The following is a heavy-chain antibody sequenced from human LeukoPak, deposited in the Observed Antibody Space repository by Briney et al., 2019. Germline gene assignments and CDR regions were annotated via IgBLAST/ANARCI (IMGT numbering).Heavy chain of an antibody. CDR2: VYYSGST. J-gene: IGHJ4*02. V-gene: IGHV4-59*02. CDR3: ARIHRYCSGGACYVLDN. Sequence: SETLSLTCVVSGGSVSGYYWGWIRQPPGRGLEWIGYVYYSGSTNYNPPFKSRITISVDTSRNQFSLQLSSVTAADTAVYYCARIHRYCSGGACYVLDNWGQGTLVTVSS. D-gene: IGHD2-15*01. CDR1: GGSVSGYY.